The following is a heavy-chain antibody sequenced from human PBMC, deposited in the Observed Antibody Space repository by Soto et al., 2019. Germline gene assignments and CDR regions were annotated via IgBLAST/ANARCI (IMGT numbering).Heavy chain of an antibody. CDR1: GGSISGYY. D-gene: IGHD2-21*02. CDR2: MYNTGST. CDR3: ARDLWGYCGTDCYPLDV. Sequence: SETLSLTCTVSGGSISGYYWSWIRQPPGKGLEWIGYMYNTGSTVYNPFFKSRVTISVDTSKNQFSLKLDSVTAADTAVYYCARDLWGYCGTDCYPLDVWGQGTTVTVS. V-gene: IGHV4-59*01. J-gene: IGHJ6*02.